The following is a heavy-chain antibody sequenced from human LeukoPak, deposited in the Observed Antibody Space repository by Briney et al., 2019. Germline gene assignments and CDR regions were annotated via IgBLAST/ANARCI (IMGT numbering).Heavy chain of an antibody. V-gene: IGHV3-23*01. D-gene: IGHD4-23*01. J-gene: IGHJ3*01. CDR1: GFTFSSND. Sequence: GGSLRLSCAASGFTFSSNDMSWVRQAPGKGLEWVSAISGDGGSTYADSVKGRFTVSRDNSKNILYLQMNSLRADDTALYYCARDSLSNGGKNLFAFDLWGQGTVVTVSS. CDR3: ARDSLSNGGKNLFAFDL. CDR2: ISGDGGST.